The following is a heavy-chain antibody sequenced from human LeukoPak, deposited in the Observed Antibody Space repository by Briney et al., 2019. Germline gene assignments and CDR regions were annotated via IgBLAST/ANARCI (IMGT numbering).Heavy chain of an antibody. Sequence: GGSLRLSCAASGFTFSSYAMIWVRQAPGKGLEWVSAISGSGGSTYYADSVKGRFTISRDNSKNTLYLQMNSLRAEDTAVYYCAKDVAELRPTDYNYWGQGTLVTVSS. CDR2: ISGSGGST. CDR1: GFTFSSYA. D-gene: IGHD4-11*01. CDR3: AKDVAELRPTDYNY. J-gene: IGHJ4*02. V-gene: IGHV3-23*01.